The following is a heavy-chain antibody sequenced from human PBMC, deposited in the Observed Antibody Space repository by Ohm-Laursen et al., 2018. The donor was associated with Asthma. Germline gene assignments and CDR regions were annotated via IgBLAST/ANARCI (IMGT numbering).Heavy chain of an antibody. J-gene: IGHJ5*02. Sequence: LSLTCALSGGSINNYWWSWVRQAPGKGREWVAHRKQDGSEKYYVDSVKGRFTISRDNAKNSLYLQMHSLRVEDTAVYYCAKNSASYASTRCHNWFDPWGQGTLVTVSS. V-gene: IGHV3-7*01. CDR3: AKNSASYASTRCHNWFDP. CDR2: RKQDGSEK. D-gene: IGHD3-16*01. CDR1: GGSINNYW.